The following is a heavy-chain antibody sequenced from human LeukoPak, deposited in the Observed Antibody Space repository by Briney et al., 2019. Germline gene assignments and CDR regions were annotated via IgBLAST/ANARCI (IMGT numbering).Heavy chain of an antibody. D-gene: IGHD3-22*01. J-gene: IGHJ4*02. CDR2: ISYTGST. V-gene: IGHV4-59*02. CDR1: GGSVSSFY. Sequence: PSETLSFTCTVSGGSVSSFYWSWIRQPPGKGLEWIGYISYTGSTNYNPSLKSRVTMSVDTSKNHFSLKLGSVTAADTAVYYCARAGDYYDSRGYYYSFDYWGQGTLVTVSS. CDR3: ARAGDYYDSRGYYYSFDY.